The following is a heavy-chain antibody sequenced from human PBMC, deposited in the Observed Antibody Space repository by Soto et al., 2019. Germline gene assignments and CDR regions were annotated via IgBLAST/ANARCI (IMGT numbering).Heavy chain of an antibody. CDR2: ISAHNGNP. D-gene: IGHD1-1*01. CDR1: GYTFTSYG. J-gene: IGHJ4*02. CDR3: ATGRYGYC. V-gene: IGHV1-18*01. Sequence: QVHLVQSGAEVKKPGASVKVSCKGSGYTFTSYGITWVRQAPGQGLEWMGWISAHNGNPDYARKLQGRVTVTRDTPTSKGCMELRRLRSDDPAVYYCATGRYGYCWWQGALVTVPS.